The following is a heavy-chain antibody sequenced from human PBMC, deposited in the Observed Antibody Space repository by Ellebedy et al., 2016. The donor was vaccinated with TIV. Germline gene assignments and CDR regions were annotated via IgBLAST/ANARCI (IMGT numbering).Heavy chain of an antibody. CDR2: VNPFNGGT. V-gene: IGHV1-46*01. Sequence: AASVKVSCKASGYTFTSDLIHWVRQAPGQGLEWMGTVNPFNGGTGYAQRFQGRVTMTRDTSARTVYMELSSLRSEDTAVYYCARAPSVDPHMDVWGQGTTVTVSS. J-gene: IGHJ6*02. CDR3: ARAPSVDPHMDV. CDR1: GYTFTSDL. D-gene: IGHD6-19*01.